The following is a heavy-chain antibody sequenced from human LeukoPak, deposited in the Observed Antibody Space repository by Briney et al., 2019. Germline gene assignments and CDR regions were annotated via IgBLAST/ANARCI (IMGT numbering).Heavy chain of an antibody. V-gene: IGHV5-51*01. CDR3: ARHLTPRVYGGNSEFDP. D-gene: IGHD4-23*01. CDR2: IYPGDSDI. J-gene: IGHJ5*02. CDR1: GYSFTSYW. Sequence: GESLKISCKGSGYSFTSYWIGWVRQMPGKGLEWMGIIYPGDSDIRYSPSFQGQVTISADKSISTAYLQWSSLKASDTAMYYCARHLTPRVYGGNSEFDPWGQGTLVTVSS.